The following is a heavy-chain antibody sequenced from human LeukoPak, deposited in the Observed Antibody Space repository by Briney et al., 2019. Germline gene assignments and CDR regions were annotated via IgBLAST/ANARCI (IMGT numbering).Heavy chain of an antibody. CDR3: VSFYETY. J-gene: IGHJ4*02. CDR1: GNYW. CDR2: INGDGSWT. Sequence: PGGSLRLSCAASGNYWIHWVRQAPGKGLVWVSHINGDGSWTTYADSVKGRFTIPKDNAKNTVYLQMNNLRAEDTAVYYCVSFYETYWGRGTLVTVSS. D-gene: IGHD2-2*01. V-gene: IGHV3-74*01.